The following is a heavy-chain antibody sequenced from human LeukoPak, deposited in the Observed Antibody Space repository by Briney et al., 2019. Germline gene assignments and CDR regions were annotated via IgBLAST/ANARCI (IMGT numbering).Heavy chain of an antibody. CDR2: IKQDGSEK. D-gene: IGHD3-3*01. CDR3: ARENVYDFWSGYYYYYYYMDV. CDR1: GFTFSSYW. V-gene: IGHV3-7*01. Sequence: PGGSLRLSCAASGFTFSSYWMSWVRQAPGKGLEWVANIKQDGSEKYYVDSVKGRFTTSRDNAKNSLYLQMNSLRAEDTAVYYCARENVYDFWSGYYYYYYYMDVWGKGTTVTVSS. J-gene: IGHJ6*03.